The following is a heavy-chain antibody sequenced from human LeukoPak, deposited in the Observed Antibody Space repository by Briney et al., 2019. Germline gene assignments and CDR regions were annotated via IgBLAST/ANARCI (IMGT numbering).Heavy chain of an antibody. CDR2: IQISGST. J-gene: IGHJ4*02. Sequence: SETLSLTCSVSGGSMTGYTWNWIRQPAGKGLEWIGQIQISGSTNYSPSLKSRVTLSVDTSNNQFYLSLNSVTAADTAVYFCAWSRVGMTVFDYWGQGTLVTVSS. CDR3: AWSRVGMTVFDY. CDR1: GGSMTGYT. V-gene: IGHV4-4*07. D-gene: IGHD1-26*01.